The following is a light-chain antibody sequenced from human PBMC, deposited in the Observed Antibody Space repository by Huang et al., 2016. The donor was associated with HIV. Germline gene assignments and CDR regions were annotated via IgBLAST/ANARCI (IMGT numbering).Light chain of an antibody. Sequence: EIVLTQSPATLSLSPGERATLSCRASQSVSTYLAWYQQKPGQPPRLLIYDASTRATGIPARFSGSGSGTDFTLTISGLEPEDFALYYCQQRSNWPPGWTFGQGTKVEIK. J-gene: IGKJ1*01. CDR1: QSVSTY. V-gene: IGKV3-11*01. CDR3: QQRSNWPPGWT. CDR2: DAS.